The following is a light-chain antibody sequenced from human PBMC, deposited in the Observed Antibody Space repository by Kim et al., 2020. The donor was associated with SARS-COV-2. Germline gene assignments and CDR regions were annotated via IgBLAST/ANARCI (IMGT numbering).Light chain of an antibody. Sequence: ASGGDRVTITCRASQDINNHLNWYQQKPGKAPKLLMYGASNLETGVPSRFSGSGAGTYFVFTISSLQPEDIATYYCQHYDDLPWAFGQGTKVDIK. CDR2: GAS. J-gene: IGKJ1*01. V-gene: IGKV1-33*01. CDR3: QHYDDLPWA. CDR1: QDINNH.